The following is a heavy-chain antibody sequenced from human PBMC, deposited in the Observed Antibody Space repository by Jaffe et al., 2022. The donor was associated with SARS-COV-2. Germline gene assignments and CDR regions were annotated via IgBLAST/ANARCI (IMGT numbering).Heavy chain of an antibody. V-gene: IGHV3-7*01. CDR3: ARDWQLDV. Sequence: EVQLVESGGGLVQPGGSLRLSCAASGFTFSGYWMSWVRQAPGKGLEWLANIKQDGGEKNYVDSVRGRFTISRDNARNSLYLQMNSLRGEDTAVYFCARDWQLDVWGQGTTVTVSS. CDR2: IKQDGGEK. CDR1: GFTFSGYW. J-gene: IGHJ6*02.